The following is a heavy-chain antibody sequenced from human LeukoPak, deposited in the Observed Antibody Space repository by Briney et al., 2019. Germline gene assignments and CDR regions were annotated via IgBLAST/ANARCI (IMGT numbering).Heavy chain of an antibody. Sequence: GGSLRLSCAASGFTFSSYAMSWVRQAPGKGLEWVSAISGSGGSTYYADSVKGRFTISRDNSKNTLYLQMNSLRAEDTAVYYCAKLSYGSGKSYYYYGMDVWGQGTTVTVSS. CDR3: AKLSYGSGKSYYYYGMDV. D-gene: IGHD3-10*01. CDR2: ISGSGGST. J-gene: IGHJ6*02. CDR1: GFTFSSYA. V-gene: IGHV3-23*01.